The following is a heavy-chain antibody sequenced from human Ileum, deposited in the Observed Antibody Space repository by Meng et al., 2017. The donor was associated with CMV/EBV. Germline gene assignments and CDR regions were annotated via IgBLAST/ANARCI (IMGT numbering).Heavy chain of an antibody. V-gene: IGHV3-21*03. CDR2: ISSSSSYI. CDR3: TRESRGRYYYDSSGSIDY. D-gene: IGHD3-22*01. J-gene: IGHJ4*02. Sequence: GESLKISCAASGFTFSSYSMNWVRQAPGKGLEWVSSISSSSSYIYYADSVKGRFTISRDDSKSIAYLQMNSLKTEDTAVYYCTRESRGRYYYDSSGSIDYWGQGTLVTVSS. CDR1: GFTFSSYS.